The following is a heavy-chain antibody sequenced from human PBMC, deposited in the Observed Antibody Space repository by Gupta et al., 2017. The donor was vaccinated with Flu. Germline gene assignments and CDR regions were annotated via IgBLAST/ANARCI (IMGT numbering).Heavy chain of an antibody. D-gene: IGHD1-7*01. CDR1: GFRFSDYF. CDR3: ARNLVIGNYNGARDL. V-gene: IGHV3-11*05. CDR2: IRSTSRYR. J-gene: IGHJ3*01. Sequence: QVQLVESGGTLVKPGGSLRLSCAASGFRFSDYFMSWVRQAPGKGLEWISYIRSTSRYRRYGDSVRGRFVISRDNAKNLLFLHLDGLGADDTAIYDGARNLVIGNYNGARDLWGQGTRVTVSS.